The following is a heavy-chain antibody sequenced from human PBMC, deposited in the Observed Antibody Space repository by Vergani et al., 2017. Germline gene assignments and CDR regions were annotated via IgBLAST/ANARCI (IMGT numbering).Heavy chain of an antibody. CDR2: IRYDGSNK. V-gene: IGHV3-30*02. J-gene: IGHJ4*02. Sequence: QVQLVESGGGVVQPGGSLRLSCAASGFTFSSYGMHWVRQAPGKGLEWVAFIRYDGSNKYYADSVEGRFTISRDNSKNTRYLQMNSLRAEDTAGYYCAKGLAVAGAKGDYWGQGTLVTVSS. CDR1: GFTFSSYG. D-gene: IGHD6-19*01. CDR3: AKGLAVAGAKGDY.